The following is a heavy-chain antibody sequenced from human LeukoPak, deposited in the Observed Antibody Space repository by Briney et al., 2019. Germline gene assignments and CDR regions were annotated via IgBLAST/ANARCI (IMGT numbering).Heavy chain of an antibody. D-gene: IGHD6-13*01. Sequence: SGGSLRLSCAASGFTFSSYWMSWVRQAPGKGLEWVANIKQDGSEKYYVDSVKGRFTISRDNAKNSLYLQMNSLRAEDTAVYYCARDGMGSSWYGYLDYWGQGTLVTVSS. V-gene: IGHV3-7*01. J-gene: IGHJ4*02. CDR1: GFTFSSYW. CDR2: IKQDGSEK. CDR3: ARDGMGSSWYGYLDY.